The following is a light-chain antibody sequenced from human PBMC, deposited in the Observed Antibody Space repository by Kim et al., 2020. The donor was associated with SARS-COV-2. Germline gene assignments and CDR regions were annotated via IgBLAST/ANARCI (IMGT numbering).Light chain of an antibody. V-gene: IGLV3-19*01. CDR1: SLRSYY. J-gene: IGLJ2*01. CDR2: GKD. Sequence: SSELTQDPAVSVALGQTVRITCPGDSLRSYYATWYQQKPGQAPKVVIYGKDNRTSGVPDRFCGSSSGNTAYLTITGTQEGDEADYYCNSRDSNDYVVFGGGTKVTVL. CDR3: NSRDSNDYVV.